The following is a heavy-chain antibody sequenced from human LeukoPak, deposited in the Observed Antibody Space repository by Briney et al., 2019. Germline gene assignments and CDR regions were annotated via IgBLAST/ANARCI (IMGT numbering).Heavy chain of an antibody. CDR3: ARDPGPIVVVITVYFDY. CDR2: ISYDGSNK. CDR1: GFTFSSYA. J-gene: IGHJ4*02. V-gene: IGHV3-30*01. Sequence: HAGGSLRLSCAASGFTFSSYAMHWVRQAPGKGLEWVAVISYDGSNKYYADSVKGRFTISRDNSKNTLYLQMNSLRAEDTAVYYCARDPGPIVVVITVYFDYWGQGTLVTVSS. D-gene: IGHD3-22*01.